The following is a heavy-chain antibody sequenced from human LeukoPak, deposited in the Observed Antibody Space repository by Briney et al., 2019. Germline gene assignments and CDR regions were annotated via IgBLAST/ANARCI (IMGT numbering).Heavy chain of an antibody. CDR1: GGTFSSYT. Sequence: SVKVSXKASGGTFSSYTISWVRQAPGQGLEWMGRIIPILGIANYAQKLQGRVTITADKSTSTAYMELSSLRSEDTAVYYCASPRALYCSSTSCQTANGAFDIWGQGTMVTVSS. CDR3: ASPRALYCSSTSCQTANGAFDI. D-gene: IGHD2-2*01. V-gene: IGHV1-69*02. CDR2: IIPILGIA. J-gene: IGHJ3*02.